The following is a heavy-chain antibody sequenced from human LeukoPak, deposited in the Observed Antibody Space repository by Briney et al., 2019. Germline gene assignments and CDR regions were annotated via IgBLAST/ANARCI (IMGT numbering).Heavy chain of an antibody. Sequence: PSETLSLTCTVSGVSISGTDYYWGWLRQTPGEGLEWIGGIYYSGYAYFSPSLTSRATLSADTSRNQFSLRVTSVGATHPGIYFCATHWSPGRNRSHPWGQGNLVTVSS. CDR1: GVSISGTDYY. D-gene: IGHD3-3*01. V-gene: IGHV4-39*01. CDR2: IYYSGYA. CDR3: ATHWSPGRNRSHP. J-gene: IGHJ5*02.